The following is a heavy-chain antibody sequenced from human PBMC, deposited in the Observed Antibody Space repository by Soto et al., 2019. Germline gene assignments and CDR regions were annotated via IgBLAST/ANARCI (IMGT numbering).Heavy chain of an antibody. CDR3: ASRRSSGWGRYFDY. Sequence: QMQLVQSGAEVKKPGSSVKVSCKASGGTFSSHTVSWVRQAPGQGLEWMGGIIPIFSTAKYAQRFQGRVTIIADESTSRAYMELSSLRSEDTAVYYCASRRSSGWGRYFDYWGQGTLVTVSS. D-gene: IGHD6-19*01. J-gene: IGHJ4*02. V-gene: IGHV1-69*01. CDR2: IIPIFSTA. CDR1: GGTFSSHT.